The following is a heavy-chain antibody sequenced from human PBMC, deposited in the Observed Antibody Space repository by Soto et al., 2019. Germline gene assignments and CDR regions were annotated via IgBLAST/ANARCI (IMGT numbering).Heavy chain of an antibody. CDR2: INQDGSEK. CDR3: TGYLDF. Sequence: SLRLSCAASGFTFSTSWMDWVRQTPGKGLEWVANINQDGSEKNYVDSVKGRFTISRDNAKNSLFLQMSSLTAEDSGLYYCTGYLDFWGQGTLVTVSS. CDR1: GFTFSTSW. J-gene: IGHJ4*02. V-gene: IGHV3-7*01.